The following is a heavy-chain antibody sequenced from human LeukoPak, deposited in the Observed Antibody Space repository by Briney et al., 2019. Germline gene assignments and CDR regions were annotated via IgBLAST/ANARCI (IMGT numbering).Heavy chain of an antibody. D-gene: IGHD6-13*01. Sequence: SETLSLTCTVSGGSISSYYWSWIRQPPGKGLEWIGYIYYSGSTNYNPSLKSRVTISVDTSKNQFSLKLSSVTAADTAVYYCARENKGIAAAGTDYWGQGTLVTVSS. CDR2: IYYSGST. J-gene: IGHJ4*02. CDR3: ARENKGIAAAGTDY. CDR1: GGSISSYY. V-gene: IGHV4-59*01.